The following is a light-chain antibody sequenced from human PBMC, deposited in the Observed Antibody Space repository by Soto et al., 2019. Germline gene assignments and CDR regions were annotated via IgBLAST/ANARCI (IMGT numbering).Light chain of an antibody. V-gene: IGLV1-44*01. Sequence: QSVLTQPPSASWAPGQRVTISCSGSRSNIAANTVNWYQQFPGTAPKLLIYSNNQRPSGVPDRFSGSKSGTSASLAISGLQSVDESDYYCAAWDDSLNGPVFGGGTKLTVL. CDR3: AAWDDSLNGPV. J-gene: IGLJ3*02. CDR2: SNN. CDR1: RSNIAANT.